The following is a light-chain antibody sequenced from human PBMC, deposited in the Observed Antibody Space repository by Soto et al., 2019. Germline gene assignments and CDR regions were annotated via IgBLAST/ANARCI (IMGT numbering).Light chain of an antibody. CDR2: WAS. J-gene: IGKJ4*01. Sequence: DIVMTQSPDSLAVSLCERATIKCKSSQSVLFTSNNKNYLAWFQQKPRQPPKLLVSWASTRESGVPDRFSGSGSGTDFTLTISSLQAEDVAVYYCQQYYTTPLTFGGGTKVDI. V-gene: IGKV4-1*01. CDR3: QQYYTTPLT. CDR1: QSVLFTSNNKNY.